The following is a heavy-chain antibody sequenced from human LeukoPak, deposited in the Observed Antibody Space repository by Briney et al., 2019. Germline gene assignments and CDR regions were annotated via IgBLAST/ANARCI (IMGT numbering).Heavy chain of an antibody. CDR1: GYTFTSYY. Sequence: ASVKVSCKASGYTFTSYYMHWVRQAPGQGLEWMGIINPSGGSTSYAQKFQGRVTMTRDMSTSTVYMELSSLRSEDTAVYYCAGGGYDDAFDIWGQGTMVTVSS. J-gene: IGHJ3*02. CDR2: INPSGGST. D-gene: IGHD5-12*01. CDR3: AGGGYDDAFDI. V-gene: IGHV1-46*01.